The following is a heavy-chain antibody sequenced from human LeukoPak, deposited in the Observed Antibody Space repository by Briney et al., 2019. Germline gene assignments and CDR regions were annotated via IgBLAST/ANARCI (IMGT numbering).Heavy chain of an antibody. CDR1: GFTFSSYS. D-gene: IGHD3-10*01. CDR3: ARDPPRGFGESFDY. J-gene: IGHJ4*02. V-gene: IGHV3-21*01. Sequence: GGSLRLSCAASGFTFSSYSMNWVRQAPGKGLEWVSSISSSSSYIYYADSVKGRFTISRDNAKNSLYLQMNSLRAEDTAVYYCARDPPRGFGESFDYWGQGTLVTVSS. CDR2: ISSSSSYI.